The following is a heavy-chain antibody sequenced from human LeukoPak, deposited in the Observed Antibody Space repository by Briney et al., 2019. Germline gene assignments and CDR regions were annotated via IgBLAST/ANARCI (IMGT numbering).Heavy chain of an antibody. D-gene: IGHD3-3*01. J-gene: IGHJ6*03. CDR3: AKRVVVRSTDYFYYYIHV. Sequence: GGSLRLSCEASGFSFSDYGMHWVRQAPGKGLEWVAFIRYNGDNKYYADSVKGRFTVSRDNSQSTLYLQMNSLRVEDTAVYYCAKRVVVRSTDYFYYYIHVWGKGTTVTVSS. CDR2: IRYNGDNK. V-gene: IGHV3-30*02. CDR1: GFSFSDYG.